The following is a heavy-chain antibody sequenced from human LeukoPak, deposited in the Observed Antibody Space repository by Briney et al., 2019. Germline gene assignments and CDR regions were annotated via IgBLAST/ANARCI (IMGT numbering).Heavy chain of an antibody. V-gene: IGHV1-69*10. CDR1: GGTFSSYA. D-gene: IGHD3-10*01. J-gene: IGHJ4*02. Sequence: ASVKVSCKASGGTFSSYAISWVRQAPGQGLEWMGWISAYNGNTNYAQKFQGRVTITADKSTSTAYMELSSLRSEDTAVYYCARGPGASTYYYGSGIDYWGQGTLVTVSS. CDR2: ISAYNGNT. CDR3: ARGPGASTYYYGSGIDY.